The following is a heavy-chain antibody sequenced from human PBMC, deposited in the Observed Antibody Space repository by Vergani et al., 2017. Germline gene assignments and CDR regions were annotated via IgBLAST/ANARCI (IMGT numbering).Heavy chain of an antibody. Sequence: QLQLQESGSGLVKPSQTLSLTCAVSGGSISSGGYSWSWIRQPPGKGLEWIGYIYHSGSTYYNPSLKSRVTISVDRSKNQFSLKLSSVTAADTAVYYCASAYGSGMYSDAFDIWGQGTMVTVSS. CDR1: GGSISSGGYS. D-gene: IGHD3-10*01. V-gene: IGHV4-30-2*01. J-gene: IGHJ3*02. CDR2: IYHSGST. CDR3: ASAYGSGMYSDAFDI.